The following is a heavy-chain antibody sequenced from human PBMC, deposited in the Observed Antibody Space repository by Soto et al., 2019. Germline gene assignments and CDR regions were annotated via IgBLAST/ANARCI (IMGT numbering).Heavy chain of an antibody. CDR2: INPGDSDT. CDR3: ARSFTAGTAGDY. CDR1: GYSFTNYW. D-gene: IGHD1-1*01. V-gene: IGHV5-51*01. J-gene: IGHJ4*02. Sequence: EVQLVQSGAEVKKAGESLKISCKGSGYSFTNYWIDWVRQMPGKGLEWMGIINPGDSDTRYSPSFQGQVTISVDKSINTAYLQWNNVKASDTAMYFCARSFTAGTAGDYWGQGTLVTVSS.